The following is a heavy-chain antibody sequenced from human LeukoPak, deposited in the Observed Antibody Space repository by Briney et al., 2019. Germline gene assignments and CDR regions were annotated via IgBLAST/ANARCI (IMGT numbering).Heavy chain of an antibody. Sequence: PEASVKVSCKASGYTFTGYYMHWVRQAPGQGLEWMGWINPNSGGTNYAQKFQGRVTMTRDTSISTAYMELSRLRSDDTAVYYCARDLPGYSYGLDWFDPWGQGTLVTVSS. CDR2: INPNSGGT. D-gene: IGHD5-18*01. CDR1: GYTFTGYY. CDR3: ARDLPGYSYGLDWFDP. V-gene: IGHV1-2*02. J-gene: IGHJ5*02.